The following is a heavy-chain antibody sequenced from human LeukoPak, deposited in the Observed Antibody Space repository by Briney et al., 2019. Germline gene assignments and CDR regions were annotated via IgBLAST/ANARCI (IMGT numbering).Heavy chain of an antibody. V-gene: IGHV3-30*04. CDR2: ISYDGSNK. CDR1: GFTFSSYA. Sequence: GGSLRLSCAASGFTFSSYAMHWVRQAPGKGLERVAVISYDGSNKYYADSVKGRFTISRDNSKNTLYLQMNSLRAEDTAVYYCARAREVQLELGGYFDYWGEGTLVTVSS. J-gene: IGHJ4*02. CDR3: ARAREVQLELGGYFDY. D-gene: IGHD1-1*01.